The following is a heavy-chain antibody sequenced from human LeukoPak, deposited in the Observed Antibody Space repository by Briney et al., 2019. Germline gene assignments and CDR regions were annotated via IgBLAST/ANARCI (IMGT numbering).Heavy chain of an antibody. V-gene: IGHV3-30*02. CDR2: IRYDGSNK. Sequence: PGGSLRLSCAASGFTFSSYGMHWVRQAPGKGLEWVAFIRYDGSNKYYADSVKGRFTISRDNSKNTLYLQMNSLRAEDTAVYYCAKDYGGNSVLADYWGQGTLVTVSS. CDR3: AKDYGGNSVLADY. CDR1: GFTFSSYG. D-gene: IGHD4-23*01. J-gene: IGHJ4*02.